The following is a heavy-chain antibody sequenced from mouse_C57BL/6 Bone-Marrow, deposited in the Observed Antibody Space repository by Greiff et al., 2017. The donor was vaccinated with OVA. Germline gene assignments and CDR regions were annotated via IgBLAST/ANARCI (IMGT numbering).Heavy chain of an antibody. D-gene: IGHD1-1*01. J-gene: IGHJ1*03. Sequence: EVKLVESEGGLVQPGSSMKLSCTASGFTFSDYYMAWVRQVPEKGLEWVANINYDGSSTYYLDSLKSRFIISRDNAKNILYLQMRSLKSEDTATYYCAREYGSPYWYFDVWGTGTTVTVSS. CDR2: INYDGSST. V-gene: IGHV5-16*01. CDR3: AREYGSPYWYFDV. CDR1: GFTFSDYY.